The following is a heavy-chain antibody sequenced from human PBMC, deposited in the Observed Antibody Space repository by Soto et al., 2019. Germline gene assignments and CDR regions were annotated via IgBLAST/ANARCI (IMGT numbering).Heavy chain of an antibody. CDR2: INAGNGNT. CDR3: ARSSGYYLIDDY. V-gene: IGHV1-3*05. Sequence: QVQLVQSGAEEKKPGASVKVSCKASGYTFTSYAMNWVRQAPGQRLEWMGSINAGNGNTKYSQKFQGRVTITRDTSASTAYMELSSLSSEDTAVYYCARSSGYYLIDDYWGQGTLVTVSS. D-gene: IGHD3-22*01. J-gene: IGHJ4*02. CDR1: GYTFTSYA.